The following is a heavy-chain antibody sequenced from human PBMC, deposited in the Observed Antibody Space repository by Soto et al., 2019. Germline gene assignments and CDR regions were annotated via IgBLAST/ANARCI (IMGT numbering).Heavy chain of an antibody. J-gene: IGHJ5*02. V-gene: IGHV3-74*01. D-gene: IGHD3-10*01. CDR1: GFTFSSYW. CDR3: VRGGHGSGSYLGSS. Sequence: GGSLRLSCAASGFTFSSYWMHWVRQVPGKGLVWVSRINSEGTGTIYADSVKGRFTISRDNAKNTLYLQMDSLRVEDTAVYYCVRGGHGSGSYLGSSWGQGILVTVSS. CDR2: INSEGTGT.